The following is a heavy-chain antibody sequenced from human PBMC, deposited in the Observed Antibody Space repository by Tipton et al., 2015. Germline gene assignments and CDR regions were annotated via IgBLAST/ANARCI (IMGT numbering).Heavy chain of an antibody. J-gene: IGHJ6*02. D-gene: IGHD5-24*01. CDR3: ARDLEHGMDV. CDR2: IYHSGST. CDR1: AYSISSDYY. V-gene: IGHV4-38-2*02. Sequence: LRLSCAVSAYSISSDYYWGWIRQPPGKGLEWIGNIYHSGSTYYNPSLKRRVTISLDTSKNQFSLTLNSVTAADTAVYYCARDLEHGMDVWGQGTTVTVSS.